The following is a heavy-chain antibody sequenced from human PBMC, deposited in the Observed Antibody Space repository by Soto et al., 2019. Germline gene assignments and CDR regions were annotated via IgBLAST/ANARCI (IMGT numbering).Heavy chain of an antibody. CDR3: AHRGYSSSEMGYYYYMDV. Sequence: SGPTLVNPTQTLTLTCTFSGFSLSTSGVGVGWIRQPPGKALEWLALIYWDDDKRYSPSLKSRLTITKDTSKNQLVLTMTNMDPVDTATYYCAHRGYSSSEMGYYYYMDVWGKGTTVTVSS. V-gene: IGHV2-5*02. CDR2: IYWDDDK. J-gene: IGHJ6*03. D-gene: IGHD6-13*01. CDR1: GFSLSTSGVG.